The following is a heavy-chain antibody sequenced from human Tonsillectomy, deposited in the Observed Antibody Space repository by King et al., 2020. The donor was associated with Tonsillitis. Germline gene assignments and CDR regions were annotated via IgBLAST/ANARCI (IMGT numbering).Heavy chain of an antibody. CDR1: GFTFSSYK. Sequence: VQLVESGGGLVQPGGSLRLSCAASGFTFSSYKMNWVRQAPGKGLEWVSYISSSGSSGSTIYYPDSVRGRFTISRDNAKNSLYLQMNGLRAEETAVYYCAREFEPVGYSGGWLVYWGQGTLVTVSS. CDR3: AREFEPVGYSGGWLVY. J-gene: IGHJ4*02. V-gene: IGHV3-48*03. CDR2: ISSSGSSGSTI. D-gene: IGHD6-19*01.